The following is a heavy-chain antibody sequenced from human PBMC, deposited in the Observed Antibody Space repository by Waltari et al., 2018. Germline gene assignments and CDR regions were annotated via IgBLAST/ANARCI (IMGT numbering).Heavy chain of an antibody. CDR3: ARGEPFLPTTVTTGGTFDI. CDR2: ISYDGSNK. V-gene: IGHV3-30-3*01. J-gene: IGHJ3*02. Sequence: QVQLVESGGGVVQPGRSLRLSCAASGFPFSSYAMHWVRQAPGKGLEWVAVISYDGSNKYYADSVKGRFTISRDNSKNTLYLQMNSLRAEDTAVYYCARGEPFLPTTVTTGGTFDIWGQGTMVTVSS. D-gene: IGHD4-17*01. CDR1: GFPFSSYA.